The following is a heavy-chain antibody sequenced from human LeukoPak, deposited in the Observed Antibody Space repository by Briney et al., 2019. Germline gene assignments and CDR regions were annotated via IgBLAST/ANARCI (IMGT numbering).Heavy chain of an antibody. Sequence: SETLSLTCAVYGGSFSGYYWSWIRQPPGKGLEWIGEINHSGSTNYNPSLKSRVTISVDTSKNQFSLKLSSVTAADTAVYYCARKTVIRWFDPWGQGTLATVSS. J-gene: IGHJ5*02. CDR1: GGSFSGYY. CDR3: ARKTVIRWFDP. CDR2: INHSGST. D-gene: IGHD4-23*01. V-gene: IGHV4-34*01.